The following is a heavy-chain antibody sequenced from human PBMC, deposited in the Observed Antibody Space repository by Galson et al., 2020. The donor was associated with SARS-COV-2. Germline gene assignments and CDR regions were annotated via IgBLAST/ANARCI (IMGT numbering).Heavy chain of an antibody. J-gene: IGHJ4*02. Sequence: SETLSLTCAVYGGSFSGYYWSWIRQPPGKGLEWIGEINHSGSTNYNPSLKSRVTISVDTSKNQFSLKLSSVTAADTAVYYCARHGGNSLDYWGQGTLVTVSS. CDR1: GGSFSGYY. CDR2: INHSGST. V-gene: IGHV4-34*01. CDR3: ARHGGNSLDY. D-gene: IGHD2-21*02.